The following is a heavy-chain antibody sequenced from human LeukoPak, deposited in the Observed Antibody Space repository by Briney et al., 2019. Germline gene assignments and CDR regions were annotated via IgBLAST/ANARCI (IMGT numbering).Heavy chain of an antibody. CDR3: ARHGGWYPHFDY. CDR2: INAGNGNT. V-gene: IGHV1-3*01. J-gene: IGHJ4*02. CDR1: GYTFTSYA. D-gene: IGHD2-15*01. Sequence: ASVKVSCKASGYTFTSYAMHWVRQAPGQRLEWMGWINAGNGNTKYSQKFQGRVTITRDTSASTAYMELSSLRSEDTAVYYCARHGGWYPHFDYWGQGTLVTVSS.